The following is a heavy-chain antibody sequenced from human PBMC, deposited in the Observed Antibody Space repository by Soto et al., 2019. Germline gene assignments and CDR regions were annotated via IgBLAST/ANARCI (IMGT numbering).Heavy chain of an antibody. CDR1: GYTLTELS. D-gene: IGHD5-12*01. Sequence: VKVSCKVSGYTLTELSMHWVRQAPGKGLEWMGGFDPEDGETIYAQKFQGRVTMTEDTSTDTAYVELSSLRSEDTAVYYCATYSGYTTFAFDIWGQGTVVTVSS. CDR2: FDPEDGET. V-gene: IGHV1-24*01. J-gene: IGHJ3*02. CDR3: ATYSGYTTFAFDI.